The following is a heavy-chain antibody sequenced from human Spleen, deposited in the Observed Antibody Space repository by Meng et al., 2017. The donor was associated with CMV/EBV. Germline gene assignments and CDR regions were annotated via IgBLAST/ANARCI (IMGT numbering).Heavy chain of an antibody. J-gene: IGHJ6*02. CDR3: VKGGGEKVTFDAMDV. CDR2: ISGNSGFI. D-gene: IGHD2-21*02. CDR1: GFTFSSYA. Sequence: SLKISCAASGFTFSSYAMHWVRQSPGEGLEWVSGISGNSGFIGYADSVKGRFTISRDNARKSLSLEINPLRVEDTALYYCVKGGGEKVTFDAMDVWGQGTTVTVSS. V-gene: IGHV3-9*01.